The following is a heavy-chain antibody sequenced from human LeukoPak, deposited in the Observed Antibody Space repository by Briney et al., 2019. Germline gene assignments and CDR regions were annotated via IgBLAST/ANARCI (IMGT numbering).Heavy chain of an antibody. J-gene: IGHJ4*02. CDR2: LNSGGST. CDR3: ARDLATVRGVNPVDY. CDR1: GFTGNCNY. V-gene: IGHV3-66*01. D-gene: IGHD3-10*01. Sequence: GVSVRLSCASSGFTGNCNYMSWVRQAPGKALEWVSVLNSGGSTYQADSVKGRSTISRDNSKNTLYLQMNSLRAEDTAVYYCARDLATVRGVNPVDYWGQGTLVTVSS.